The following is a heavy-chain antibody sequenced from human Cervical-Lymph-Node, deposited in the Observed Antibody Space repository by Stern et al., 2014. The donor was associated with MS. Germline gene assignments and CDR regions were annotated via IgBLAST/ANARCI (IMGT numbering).Heavy chain of an antibody. CDR2: IYPNDSDT. Sequence: MQLVQSGAEVKQPGESLKLSCKLSGYSFTIYYIAWVRQLPGKGLEWMGVIYPNDSDTTYSPSFQGQVTISADKSITTAYLQWSSLRAADTAMYYCARHVQGFDYWGQGTLVTVSS. J-gene: IGHJ4*02. CDR1: GYSFTIYY. CDR3: ARHVQGFDY. V-gene: IGHV5-51*01.